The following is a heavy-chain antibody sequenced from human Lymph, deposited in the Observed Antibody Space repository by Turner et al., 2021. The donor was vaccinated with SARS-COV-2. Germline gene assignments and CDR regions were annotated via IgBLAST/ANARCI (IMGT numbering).Heavy chain of an antibody. CDR2: IYPGDSDT. Sequence: ELQLVQSGAQAKYPGESLTTSCKGSGYRFTTYWIGWARQMLGKGLEWMGIIYPGDSDTRYSPSFQGQVTSSANKSISTAYLQWSSLKASDTAMYYCARREWGGSLGHIDYWGQGTLVTVSS. V-gene: IGHV5-51*01. J-gene: IGHJ4*02. CDR3: ARREWGGSLGHIDY. D-gene: IGHD3-3*01. CDR1: GYRFTTYW.